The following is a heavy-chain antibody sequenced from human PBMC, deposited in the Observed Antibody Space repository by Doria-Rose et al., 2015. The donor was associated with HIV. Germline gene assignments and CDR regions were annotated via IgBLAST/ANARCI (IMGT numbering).Heavy chain of an antibody. J-gene: IGHJ6*02. V-gene: IGHV4-34*01. Sequence: QVQLQQWGAGLLKPSETLSLTCAVYGGSFSGYYWSWIRQPPGKGLEWIGEINHSGSTNNNPSLKSRVTISVDTAKTQISLKLTSVTAADTAVYYCARRQDGSYWGTANYYGMDVWGQGTTVTVSS. CDR2: INHSGST. CDR3: ARRQDGSYWGTANYYGMDV. CDR1: GGSFSGYY. D-gene: IGHD1-26*01.